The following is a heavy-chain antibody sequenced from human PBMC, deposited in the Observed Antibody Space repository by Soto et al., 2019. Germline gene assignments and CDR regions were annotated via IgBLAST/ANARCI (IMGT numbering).Heavy chain of an antibody. V-gene: IGHV4-59*01. D-gene: IGHD6-13*01. CDR1: GGSISNYY. J-gene: IGHJ3*02. CDR2: IYYSGST. CDR3: ARRQGQLAASDI. Sequence: PSETLSLTCAVSGGSISNYYWSWIRQPPGKGLEWVGYIYYSGSTKYNPSLTSRVTISVDTSKNQFSLKLTSVTAADTAVYYCARRQGQLAASDIWGQGTLVTVS.